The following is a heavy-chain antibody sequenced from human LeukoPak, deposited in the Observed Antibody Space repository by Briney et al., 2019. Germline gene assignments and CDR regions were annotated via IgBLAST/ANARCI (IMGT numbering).Heavy chain of an antibody. D-gene: IGHD1-26*01. CDR2: INPDSGGT. Sequence: ASVKVSCKASGYTFTGYYIHWVRQAPGQGHEWMGWINPDSGGTNYAQKFQGGVTMTRDTSISTAYMELSRLRSDDTAVYYCARDTEWERNPDYFDYWGQGTLVTVSS. V-gene: IGHV1-2*02. CDR3: ARDTEWERNPDYFDY. J-gene: IGHJ4*02. CDR1: GYTFTGYY.